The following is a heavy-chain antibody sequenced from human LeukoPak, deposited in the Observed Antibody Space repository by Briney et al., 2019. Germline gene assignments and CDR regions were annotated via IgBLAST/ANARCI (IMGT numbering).Heavy chain of an antibody. Sequence: GGSLRLSCAASGFTFSTYWMHWVRQAPGTGLVWVSRMNSDGSSTTYADSVKGRFTISRDNAKNTLSLQMNSLRAEDTAVYYCTRQQLDAFDIWGPGTMVTVSS. D-gene: IGHD6-13*01. CDR3: TRQQLDAFDI. CDR2: MNSDGSST. V-gene: IGHV3-74*01. J-gene: IGHJ3*02. CDR1: GFTFSTYW.